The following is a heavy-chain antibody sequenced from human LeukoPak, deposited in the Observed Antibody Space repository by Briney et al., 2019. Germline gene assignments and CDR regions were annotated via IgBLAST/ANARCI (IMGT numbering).Heavy chain of an antibody. J-gene: IGHJ4*02. CDR2: ISGNSGSI. CDR3: AKDMADSSGYYLGSYFDY. V-gene: IGHV3-9*01. CDR1: GFTFDDYA. D-gene: IGHD3-22*01. Sequence: GRSLRLSCAASGFTFDDYAMHWVRQAPGKGLEWVSGISGNSGSIGYADSVKGRFTISRDNAKNSLYLQKNSLRAEDTALYYCAKDMADSSGYYLGSYFDYWGQGTLVTVSS.